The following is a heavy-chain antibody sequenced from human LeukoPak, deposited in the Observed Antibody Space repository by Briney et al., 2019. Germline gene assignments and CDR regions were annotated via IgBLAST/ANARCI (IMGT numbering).Heavy chain of an antibody. Sequence: GGSLRLSCATSGFIFSTYALSWVRQAPGKGLEWASSISGSGGSTYHADSVKGRFTISRDSSKNTLYLQINSLRAEDTAIYYCARVIRAAPGKGYFDYWAREPWSPSPQ. D-gene: IGHD6-13*01. CDR1: GFIFSTYA. CDR3: ARVIRAAPGKGYFDY. CDR2: ISGSGGST. V-gene: IGHV3-23*01. J-gene: IGHJ4*02.